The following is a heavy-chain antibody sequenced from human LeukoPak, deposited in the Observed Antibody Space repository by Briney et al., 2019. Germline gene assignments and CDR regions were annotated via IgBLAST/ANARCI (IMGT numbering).Heavy chain of an antibody. CDR2: INPRGDAT. J-gene: IGHJ4*02. V-gene: IGHV1-46*01. Sequence: ASVKVSCKASGNTFIGYWIHWVRQAPGQGLEWMGEINPRGDATIGAQKFQGRVTTTRDTSTSTVYIELSSLRSEDTAVYYCAREGQQLKHFDYWGQGTLVTVSS. D-gene: IGHD1-1*01. CDR1: GNTFIGYW. CDR3: AREGQQLKHFDY.